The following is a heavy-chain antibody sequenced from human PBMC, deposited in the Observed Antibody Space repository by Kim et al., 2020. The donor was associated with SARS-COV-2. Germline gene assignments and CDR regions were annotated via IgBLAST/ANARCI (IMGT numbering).Heavy chain of an antibody. Sequence: GGSLRLSCAASGFTFSRCGMHWVRQAPGKGLEWVAVVSYDGTIKYYTESVKGRFTISRDNSEDTLHLQMDSLRPEDTAVYYCAKVFDSGPRIYWYFYL. J-gene: IGHJ2*01. D-gene: IGHD2-15*01. V-gene: IGHV3-30*18. CDR2: VSYDGTIK. CDR1: GFTFSRCG. CDR3: AKVFDSGPRIYWYFYL.